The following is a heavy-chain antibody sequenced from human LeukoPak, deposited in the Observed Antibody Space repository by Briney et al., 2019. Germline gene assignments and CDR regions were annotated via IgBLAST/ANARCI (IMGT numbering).Heavy chain of an antibody. CDR3: ASTNCSSASCYRANWFDP. Sequence: SQTLSLTCTVSGGSLSSDDYYWSWIRQPPGKGLEWIGYINYSGSTFHYNPSLKSRITISVDTSKNHFSLRLNSMTAADTAVYYCASTNCSSASCYRANWFDPWGQGTLVTVSS. J-gene: IGHJ5*02. D-gene: IGHD2-2*02. V-gene: IGHV4-30-4*08. CDR2: INYSGSTF. CDR1: GGSLSSDDYY.